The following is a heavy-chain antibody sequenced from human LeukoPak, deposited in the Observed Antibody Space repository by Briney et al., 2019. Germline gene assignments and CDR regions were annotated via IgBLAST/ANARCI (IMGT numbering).Heavy chain of an antibody. CDR1: GFTLSSYS. CDR3: ARDHYYDSAFDI. J-gene: IGHJ3*02. V-gene: IGHV3-48*01. Sequence: HSGGSLRLPCAASGFTLSSYSMNWVRQGPGKALEWVSHISTSGNTKYYADSVKGRFTISRDSAKNSLFLEMNSLRAEDTAVYYCARDHYYDSAFDIWGQGTMVTVSS. CDR2: ISTSGNTK. D-gene: IGHD3-22*01.